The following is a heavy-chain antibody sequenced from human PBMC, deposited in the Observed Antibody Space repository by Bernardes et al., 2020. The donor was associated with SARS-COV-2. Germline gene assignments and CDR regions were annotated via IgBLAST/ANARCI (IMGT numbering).Heavy chain of an antibody. CDR2: IYYSGST. Sequence: SQTLSLTCTVSGGSISSGGYYWSWIRQHPGKGLEWIGNIYYSGSTYYNPSLKSRVTISVDTSKNQFSLKLSSVTAADTAVYYCARDRRPGAAPGYYYYYYGMDVWGQGTTVTVSS. CDR3: ARDRRPGAAPGYYYYYYGMDV. V-gene: IGHV4-31*03. CDR1: GGSISSGGYY. D-gene: IGHD2-15*01. J-gene: IGHJ6*02.